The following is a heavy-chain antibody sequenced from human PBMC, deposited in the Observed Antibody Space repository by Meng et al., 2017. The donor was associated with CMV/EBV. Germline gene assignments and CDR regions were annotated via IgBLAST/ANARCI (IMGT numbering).Heavy chain of an antibody. V-gene: IGHV4-39*01. CDR2: VYYSGTT. D-gene: IGHD3-16*01. Sequence: SEPLSLTCTVSGGSISSSGYYWGWIRQPPGKGLEWVGSVYYSGTTYYNPSLKSRVTISVDTSKNQFSLNLTSVTAADTAVYYCASRGGWFEPWGQGTLVTVSS. J-gene: IGHJ5*02. CDR3: ASRGGWFEP. CDR1: GGSISSSGYY.